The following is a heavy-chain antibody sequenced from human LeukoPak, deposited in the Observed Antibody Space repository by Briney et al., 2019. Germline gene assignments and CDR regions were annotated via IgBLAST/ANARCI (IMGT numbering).Heavy chain of an antibody. CDR2: TRNEANIYTT. V-gene: IGHV3-72*01. D-gene: IGHD1-26*01. CDR1: GFIFSDHY. J-gene: IGHJ3*02. CDR3: ASPVGTTTVRAFDI. Sequence: GGSLRLSCAASGFIFSDHYMDWVRQAPGKGLEWVGRTRNEANIYTTKYAASVKGRFTISRDDSKNSLYLQMNSLKTEDTAVYYCASPVGTTTVRAFDIWGQGTMVTVSS.